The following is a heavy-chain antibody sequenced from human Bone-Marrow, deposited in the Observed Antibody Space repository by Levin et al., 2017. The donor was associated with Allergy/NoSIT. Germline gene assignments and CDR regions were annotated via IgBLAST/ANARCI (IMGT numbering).Heavy chain of an antibody. J-gene: IGHJ4*02. Sequence: AASVKVSCKASEFTSSTYYIHWVRQAPGQGLEWVGQINPSGAYTRFAEKFQGRVTMTRDTSTNTVYMELSSLYSDDTAVYYCARDLQHYRSLYSFDLWGQGTLVTVSS. CDR3: ARDLQHYRSLYSFDL. CDR1: EFTSSTYY. D-gene: IGHD6-6*01. CDR2: INPSGAYT. V-gene: IGHV1-46*01.